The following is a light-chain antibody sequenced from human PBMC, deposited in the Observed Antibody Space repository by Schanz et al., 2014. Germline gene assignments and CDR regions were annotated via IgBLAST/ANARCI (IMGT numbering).Light chain of an antibody. CDR2: GAS. V-gene: IGKV3-20*01. CDR1: QSVSSSY. CDR3: QHYNNWPSWT. Sequence: EIVLTQSPGTLSLSPGERATLSCRASQSVSSSYLAWYQQKPGQAPRLLIYGASSRATGIPDRFSGSGSGTDFTLTISRLEPEDFAVYYCQHYNNWPSWTFGQGTKVEIK. J-gene: IGKJ1*01.